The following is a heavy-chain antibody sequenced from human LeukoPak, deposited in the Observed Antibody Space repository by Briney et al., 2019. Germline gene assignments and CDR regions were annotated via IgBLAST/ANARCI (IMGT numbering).Heavy chain of an antibody. D-gene: IGHD1-26*01. CDR3: AREGSGSYYDLPYFDY. CDR1: GGSISSYY. J-gene: IGHJ4*02. CDR2: IYYSGST. Sequence: SSETLSLTCTVSGGSISSYYWSWIRQPPGKGLEWIGYIYYSGSTNYNPSLKSRVTISVDTSKNQFSLKLSSVTAADTAVYYCAREGSGSYYDLPYFDYWGQGTLVTVSS. V-gene: IGHV4-59*12.